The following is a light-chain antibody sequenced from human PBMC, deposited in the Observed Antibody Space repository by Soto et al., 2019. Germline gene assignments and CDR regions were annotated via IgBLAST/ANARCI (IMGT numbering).Light chain of an antibody. Sequence: DIQMTQSPSSLSASVGDRVTITCRASESISRHLNWYQQKPGTAAKLLIYAASSLQNGVPSRFSGSGSGTDFTLTISNLPPEDFATYYCQQSYSTLSITFGQGTRLEIK. CDR3: QQSYSTLSIT. CDR2: AAS. V-gene: IGKV1-39*01. CDR1: ESISRH. J-gene: IGKJ5*01.